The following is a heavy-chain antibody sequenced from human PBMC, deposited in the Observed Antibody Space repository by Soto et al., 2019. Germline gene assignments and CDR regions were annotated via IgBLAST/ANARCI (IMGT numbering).Heavy chain of an antibody. D-gene: IGHD4-4*01. CDR3: ARDRAVTTYLPGWFDP. CDR2: IYYSGST. CDR1: GGSISSYY. V-gene: IGHV4-59*01. Sequence: QVQLQESGPGLVKPSETLSLTCTVSGGSISSYYWSWIRQPPGKGLEWIGYIYYSGSTNYNPSLKSRVTISVDTSKNQFSLKLSSVTAADTAVYYCARDRAVTTYLPGWFDPWGQGTLVTVSS. J-gene: IGHJ5*02.